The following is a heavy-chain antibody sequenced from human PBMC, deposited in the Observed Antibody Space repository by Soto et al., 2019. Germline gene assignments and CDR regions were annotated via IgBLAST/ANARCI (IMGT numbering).Heavy chain of an antibody. CDR2: IYHSGNT. V-gene: IGHV4-39*01. D-gene: IGHD4-17*01. J-gene: IGHJ4*02. CDR1: GGSISSSSHY. Sequence: QLQLQESGPGLVKPSETLSLTCTVSGGSISSSSHYWGWIRQPPGKGLEWIGSIYHSGNTYYNPSLKSRVTISVDTSKNQFSLNLRSVTAADTALYYCARNDRGDNDDYHFDYWGQGTLVTVSS. CDR3: ARNDRGDNDDYHFDY.